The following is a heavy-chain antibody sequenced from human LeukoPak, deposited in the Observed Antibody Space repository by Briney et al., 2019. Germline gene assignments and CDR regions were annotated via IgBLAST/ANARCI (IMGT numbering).Heavy chain of an antibody. CDR1: GYTFTSYG. Sequence: GGSVKVSCKASGYTFTSYGISWVRQAPGQGLEWMGCISNYNCNTYYAHKLQGRFTMTRDKSTNTPYMEMKSLTSDDTAVYYCARVSPPTVSPYYDYYYYRYVWGKGTTVTVPS. CDR2: ISNYNCNT. D-gene: IGHD1-26*01. J-gene: IGHJ6*03. V-gene: IGHV1-18*01. CDR3: ARVSPPTVSPYYDYYYYRYV.